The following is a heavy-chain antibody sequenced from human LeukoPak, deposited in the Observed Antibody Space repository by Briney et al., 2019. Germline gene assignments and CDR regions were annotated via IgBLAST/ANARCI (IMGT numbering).Heavy chain of an antibody. J-gene: IGHJ3*02. CDR3: ARGGKRRSSYKDAFDI. D-gene: IGHD3-10*01. CDR1: GGSFSGYY. CDR2: INHSGST. Sequence: PSETLSLTCAVYGGSFSGYYWSWIRQPPGKGLEWIGEINHSGSTNYNPSLKSRVTISVDTSKNQFSLKLSSETAADTAVYYCARGGKRRSSYKDAFDIWGQGTMVTVSS. V-gene: IGHV4-34*01.